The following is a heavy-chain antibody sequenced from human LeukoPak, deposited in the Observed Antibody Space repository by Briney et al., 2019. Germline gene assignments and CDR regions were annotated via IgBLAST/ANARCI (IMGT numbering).Heavy chain of an antibody. CDR3: ARNAADCTTSACYDS. CDR1: GLTFRHYA. CDR2: VTGNGDTT. J-gene: IGHJ4*02. D-gene: IGHD2-8*01. V-gene: IGHV3-23*01. Sequence: GGPLSLPCAASGLTFRHYAMTGLRQAPGRGVEGVSVVTGNGDTTYYADSLKGRFTISRDNSRNTLYLQMNSLRAEDTAVYHCARNAADCTTSACYDSWGQGTLVTVSS.